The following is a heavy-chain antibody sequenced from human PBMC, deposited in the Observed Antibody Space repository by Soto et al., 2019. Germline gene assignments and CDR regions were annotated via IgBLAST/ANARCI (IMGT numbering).Heavy chain of an antibody. V-gene: IGHV3-9*01. J-gene: IGHJ3*02. CDR2: ISWNSGSI. D-gene: IGHD3-10*01. CDR3: AICLSYGWRSYLLFYAFGT. Sequence: EVQVVESGGGLVQPGRSLRLSCAASGFIFEDYAMHWVRQAPGKGLEWVSGISWNSGSIDYADSVTGRFTISRDNAKSYIYMQMNYLRTEDTGLDYCAICLSYGWRSYLLFYAFGTWGQGTRVTVSS. CDR1: GFIFEDYA.